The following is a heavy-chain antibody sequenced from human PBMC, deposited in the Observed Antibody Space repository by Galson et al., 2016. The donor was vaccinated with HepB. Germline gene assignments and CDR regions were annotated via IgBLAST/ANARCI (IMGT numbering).Heavy chain of an antibody. CDR3: ARDLAGAFDY. D-gene: IGHD1-26*01. CDR1: GSTFSSFW. CDR2: INEDGSTT. Sequence: SLRLSCAASGSTFSSFWMHWVRQAPGKGLVWVSRINEDGSTTSYADSVKGRFTISRDNAQNTLFLQMNSLRAEDTGVYYCARDLAGAFDYWGQGTLVTVSS. V-gene: IGHV3-74*01. J-gene: IGHJ4*02.